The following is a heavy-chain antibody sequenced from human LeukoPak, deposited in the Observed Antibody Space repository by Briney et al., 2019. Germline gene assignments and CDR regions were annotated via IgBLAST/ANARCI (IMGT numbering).Heavy chain of an antibody. V-gene: IGHV3-23*01. CDR2: ISGSGGRT. D-gene: IGHD3-3*01. CDR3: AKAMEDGNADRFDY. Sequence: GGSLRLSCAASKFTFSSYWMSWVRQAPGKGLEWVSIISGSGGRTSHADSVKGRFTISRDNSKNTLYLQVNSLRAEDSAVYYCAKAMEDGNADRFDYWGQGTLVTVSS. CDR1: KFTFSSYW. J-gene: IGHJ4*02.